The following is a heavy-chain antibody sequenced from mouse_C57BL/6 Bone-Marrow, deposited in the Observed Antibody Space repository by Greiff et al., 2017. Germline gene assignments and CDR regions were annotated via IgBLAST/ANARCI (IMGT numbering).Heavy chain of an antibody. D-gene: IGHD2-2*01. Sequence: QVQLQQSGAELARPGASVKLSCKASGYTFTSYGISWVKQRTGQGLEWIGEIYPRSGNSYYNEKFKGKATLTADQSSSTAYMELRSLSSEDSAVYFCARKWFLYAMDYWGQGTSVTVSS. CDR2: IYPRSGNS. V-gene: IGHV1-81*01. CDR3: ARKWFLYAMDY. J-gene: IGHJ4*01. CDR1: GYTFTSYG.